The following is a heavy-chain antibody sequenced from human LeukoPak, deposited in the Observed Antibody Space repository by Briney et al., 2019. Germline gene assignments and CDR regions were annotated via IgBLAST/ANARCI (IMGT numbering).Heavy chain of an antibody. CDR3: ARAGPLCSGGRCYDY. J-gene: IGHJ4*02. D-gene: IGHD2-15*01. V-gene: IGHV4-59*13. CDR2: IYHGGST. Sequence: SETLSLTCTVSGGSISSYYWSWIRQPPGKGLEWIGYIYHGGSTNYNPSLKSRVTISVDTSKNQFSLKLSSVTATGTAVYYCARAGPLCSGGRCYDYWGQGTPVTVSS. CDR1: GGSISSYY.